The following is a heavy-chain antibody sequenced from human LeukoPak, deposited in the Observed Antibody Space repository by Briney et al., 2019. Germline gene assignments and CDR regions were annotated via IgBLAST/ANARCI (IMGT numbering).Heavy chain of an antibody. CDR2: MNPNSGNT. D-gene: IGHD2-15*01. CDR1: GYTFTNYD. J-gene: IGHJ4*02. V-gene: IGHV1-8*03. Sequence: ASVKVSCKASGYTFTNYDINWLRQATGQGLEWMGWMNPNSGNTGTITRDTSISTAYMELSSLKSADTAVYYCARGGCESCYNYWGQGTLVTVSS. CDR3: ARGGCESCYNY.